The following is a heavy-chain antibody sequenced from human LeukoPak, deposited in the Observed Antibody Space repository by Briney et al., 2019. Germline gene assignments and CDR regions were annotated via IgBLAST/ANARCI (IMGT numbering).Heavy chain of an antibody. V-gene: IGHV4-59*01. CDR1: GGFISSYY. D-gene: IGHD5-12*01. CDR2: IYYSGST. Sequence: SETLSLTCTVSGGFISSYYWSWIRQPPGKGLEWIGYIYYSGSTNYNPSLKSRVTISVDTSKNQFSLKLSSVTAADTAVYYCARGATGSGYLEYYFDYWGQGTLVTVSS. J-gene: IGHJ4*02. CDR3: ARGATGSGYLEYYFDY.